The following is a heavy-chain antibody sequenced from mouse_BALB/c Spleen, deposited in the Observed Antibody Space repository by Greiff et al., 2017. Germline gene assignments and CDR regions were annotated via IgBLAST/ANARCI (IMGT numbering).Heavy chain of an antibody. CDR3: ARSDGNYVWFAY. J-gene: IGHJ3*01. CDR1: GFTFSSYA. V-gene: IGHV5-6-5*01. D-gene: IGHD2-1*01. Sequence: EVHLVESGGGLVKPRGSLKLSCAASGFTFSSYAMSWVRQTPEKRLEWVASISSGGSTYYPDSVKGRFTISRDNARNILYLQMSSLRSEDTAMYYCARSDGNYVWFAYWGQGTLVTVSA. CDR2: ISSGGST.